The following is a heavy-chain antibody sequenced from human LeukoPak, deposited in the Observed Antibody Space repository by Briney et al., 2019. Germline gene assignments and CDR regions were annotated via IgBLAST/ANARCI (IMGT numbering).Heavy chain of an antibody. CDR1: GFTFSRHW. CDR3: AEGTTG. Sequence: GGSLRLSCATSGFTFSRHWMSWVRQAPGKGLEWVANINQDGSGKYYVDSVKGRFTISRDNAKNSLYLQMNCLGSEDTAIYYCAEGTTGWGQGTLVTVSS. V-gene: IGHV3-7*01. D-gene: IGHD1-1*01. J-gene: IGHJ1*01. CDR2: INQDGSGK.